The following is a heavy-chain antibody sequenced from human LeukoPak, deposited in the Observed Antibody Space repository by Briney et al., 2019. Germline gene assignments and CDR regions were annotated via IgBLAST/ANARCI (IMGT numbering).Heavy chain of an antibody. CDR3: ASIQWQTRGY. CDR1: GFTFSSYS. J-gene: IGHJ4*02. Sequence: PGGSLRLSCAASGFTFSSYSVNWVRQAPGKGLEWVSSISSSSSYIYYADSVKGRFTISRDNAKNSLYLQMNSLRAEDTAVYYCASIQWQTRGYWGQGTLVTVSS. D-gene: IGHD5-12*01. CDR2: ISSSSSYI. V-gene: IGHV3-21*01.